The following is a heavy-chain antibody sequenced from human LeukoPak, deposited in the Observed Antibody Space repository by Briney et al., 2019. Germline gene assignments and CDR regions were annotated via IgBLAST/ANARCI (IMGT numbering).Heavy chain of an antibody. CDR3: ARGWEYQPSAGNYFDY. J-gene: IGHJ4*02. D-gene: IGHD2-2*01. CDR1: GGSISTYY. Sequence: PSETLSLTCTVSGGSISTYYWSWIRQPAGKGLEWIGRIYTSGSTNYNPSLKSRVTMSVDTSKNQFSLKLSSVTAADTAVYYCARGWEYQPSAGNYFDYWGQGTLVTVSS. CDR2: IYTSGST. V-gene: IGHV4-4*07.